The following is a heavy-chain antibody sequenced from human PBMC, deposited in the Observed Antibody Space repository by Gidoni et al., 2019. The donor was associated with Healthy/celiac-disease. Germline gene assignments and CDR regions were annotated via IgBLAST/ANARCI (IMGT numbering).Heavy chain of an antibody. Sequence: QVQLVQSGAEVKKPGASVKVSCKASGYTLTGYHMHWVRQAPGQGLEWMGWINPNSGGTNYAQKFQGRVTMTRDTSISTAYMGLSRLRSDDTAVYYCARDLGWGLLSGPWWFDPWGQGTLVTVSS. CDR1: GYTLTGYH. J-gene: IGHJ5*02. D-gene: IGHD1-26*01. CDR3: ARDLGWGLLSGPWWFDP. CDR2: INPNSGGT. V-gene: IGHV1-2*02.